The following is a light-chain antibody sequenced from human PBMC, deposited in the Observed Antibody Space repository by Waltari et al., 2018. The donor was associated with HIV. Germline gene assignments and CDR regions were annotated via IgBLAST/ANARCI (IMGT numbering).Light chain of an antibody. Sequence: QSALTQPASVSGSPGQSITISCTGTSRDVGNYNYVPWYQQPPGKAPKVMIYEVSNRPSGVSNRFSGSKSGNTASLTISGLQAEDEADYYCSSYTSSSTVVFGGGTKLTVL. J-gene: IGLJ2*01. V-gene: IGLV2-14*01. CDR2: EVS. CDR1: SRDVGNYNY. CDR3: SSYTSSSTVV.